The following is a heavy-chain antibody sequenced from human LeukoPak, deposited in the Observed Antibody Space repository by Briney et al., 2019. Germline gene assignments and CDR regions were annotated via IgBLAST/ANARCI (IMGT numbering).Heavy chain of an antibody. V-gene: IGHV3-30*18. J-gene: IGHJ4*02. CDR1: GFTFTSYG. CDR3: AKDSSVVEITLPGY. D-gene: IGHD2-21*01. CDR2: ISYDGSNK. Sequence: GGSLRLSCAASGFTFTSYGMHWVRRAPGKGLEWVAVISYDGSNKYYADSVKGRFTISRDNSKNTLYLQMNSLRPEDTAVYYCAKDSSVVEITLPGYWGQGTLVTVSS.